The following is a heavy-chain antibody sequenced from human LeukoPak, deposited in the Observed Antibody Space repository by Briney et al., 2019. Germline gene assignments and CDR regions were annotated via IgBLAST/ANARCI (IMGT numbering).Heavy chain of an antibody. V-gene: IGHV4-4*07. Sequence: SDTLSLTCTVSGGPISSYYWSWIRQPAGKGLEGIGRIYTSGSTNYNPSLKSRVTMSVDTSKNQFSLKLSSVTAADTAVYYCARDRLGATRLDAFDIWGQGTMVTVSS. CDR1: GGPISSYY. CDR2: IYTSGST. D-gene: IGHD5-12*01. J-gene: IGHJ3*02. CDR3: ARDRLGATRLDAFDI.